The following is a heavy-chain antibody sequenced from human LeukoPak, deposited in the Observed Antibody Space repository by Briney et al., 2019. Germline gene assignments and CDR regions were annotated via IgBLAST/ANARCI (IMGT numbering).Heavy chain of an antibody. J-gene: IGHJ4*02. D-gene: IGHD2-8*02. CDR2: IKQDGSEK. V-gene: IGHV3-7*03. CDR3: ATYRQVLLPFES. CDR1: GFTFSSYW. Sequence: GGSLRLSCAASGFTFSSYWMSWVRQAPGKGLEWVANIKQDGSEKYYVDSVRGRFTISRDNSKSTLSLQMNSLRAEDTAIYYCATYRQVLLPFESWGQGTLVTVSS.